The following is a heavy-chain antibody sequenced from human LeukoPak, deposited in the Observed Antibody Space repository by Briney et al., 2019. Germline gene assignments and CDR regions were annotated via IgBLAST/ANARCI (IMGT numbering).Heavy chain of an antibody. Sequence: KSSETLSLTCTVSGGSVSDYYWSWIRQSPGKGLEWIGYIYYTGSTSYNPSLRSRVTMSADTSKNQFSLKLSSVTAADTAVYYCASRELGNDYWGQGTLVTVSS. CDR3: ASRELGNDY. CDR2: IYYTGST. D-gene: IGHD7-27*01. CDR1: GGSVSDYY. V-gene: IGHV4-59*02. J-gene: IGHJ4*02.